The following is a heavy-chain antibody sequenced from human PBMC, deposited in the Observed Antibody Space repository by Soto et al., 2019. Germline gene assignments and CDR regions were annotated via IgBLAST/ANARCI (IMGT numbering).Heavy chain of an antibody. CDR3: ARGYGRHFDY. CDR1: GASFSGYY. V-gene: IGHV4-34*01. Sequence: QVQLQQWGAGLLKPSETLSITCAVYGASFSGYYWSWIRQPPGKGLEWIGELNHSGSTNYNPCLKRGVTISVATSKNQFSIKLSSVTAADTAVYYCARGYGRHFDYWGQGTLVTVSS. CDR2: LNHSGST. J-gene: IGHJ4*02. D-gene: IGHD3-10*01.